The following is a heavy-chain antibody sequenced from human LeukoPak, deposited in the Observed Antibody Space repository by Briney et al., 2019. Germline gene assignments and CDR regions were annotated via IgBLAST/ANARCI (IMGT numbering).Heavy chain of an antibody. CDR1: GFTFSSYA. J-gene: IGHJ4*02. Sequence: PGGSLRLSCAASGFTFSSYAMHWVRQAPGKGLEWVAVISYDGSNKCYADSVKGRFTISRDNSKNTLYLQMNSLRAEDTAVYYYARANYGSGSYFDYWGQGTLVTVSS. D-gene: IGHD3-10*01. CDR3: ARANYGSGSYFDY. V-gene: IGHV3-30-3*01. CDR2: ISYDGSNK.